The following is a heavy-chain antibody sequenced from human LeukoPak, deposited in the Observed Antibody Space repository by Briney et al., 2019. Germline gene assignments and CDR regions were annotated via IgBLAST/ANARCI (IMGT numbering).Heavy chain of an antibody. CDR2: IYYSGST. Sequence: SETLSLTCTVSGGSISSYYWSWIRQPPGKRLEWIGYIYYSGSTNYNPSLKSRVTISVDTSKNQFSLKLSSVTAADTAVYYCARGRYCSSTSCYGFDPWGQGTLVTVSS. CDR1: GGSISSYY. CDR3: ARGRYCSSTSCYGFDP. D-gene: IGHD2-2*01. V-gene: IGHV4-59*01. J-gene: IGHJ5*02.